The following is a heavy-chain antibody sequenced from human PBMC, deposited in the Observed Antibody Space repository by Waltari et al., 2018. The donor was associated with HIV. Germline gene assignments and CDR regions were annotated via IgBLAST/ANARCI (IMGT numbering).Heavy chain of an antibody. CDR2: ISYDGTNN. Sequence: QVQLVESGGGVVQPGRSLRLSCAASGFKFKNYGMHWVRQAPGKGLEGVAMISYDGTNNNYADSVKGRFTISRDNSKNTLYLQVNILRAEDTALYYCAKDSLITAADENYGMDVWGQGTTVTVSS. CDR1: GFKFKNYG. D-gene: IGHD6-13*01. V-gene: IGHV3-30*18. CDR3: AKDSLITAADENYGMDV. J-gene: IGHJ6*02.